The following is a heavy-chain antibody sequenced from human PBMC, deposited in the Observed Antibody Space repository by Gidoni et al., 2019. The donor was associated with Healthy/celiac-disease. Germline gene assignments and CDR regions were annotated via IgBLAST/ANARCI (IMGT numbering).Heavy chain of an antibody. CDR1: GFTFSSYS. CDR3: ARDFTIFGTNWFDP. CDR2: ISSSSSTI. D-gene: IGHD3-3*01. Sequence: EVQLVASGGGLVQPGGSLRLSCAAPGFTFSSYSMNWVRQAPVKGLEWVSYISSSSSTIYYADSVKGRFTISRDNAKNSLYLQMNSLRDEDTAVYYCARDFTIFGTNWFDPWGQGTLVTVSS. J-gene: IGHJ5*02. V-gene: IGHV3-48*02.